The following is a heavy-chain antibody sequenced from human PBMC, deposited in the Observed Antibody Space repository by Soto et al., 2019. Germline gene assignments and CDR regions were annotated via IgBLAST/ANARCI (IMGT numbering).Heavy chain of an antibody. Sequence: QITLKESGPTLVKPTQTLTLTCSFSGFSRTTYGVGVCWVRQPPGKALEWLAFTYWDDANRYNPSLKSRLSTTADTSKNQVVLTMTNMDPADTATYFCAHRVTVMSTWNFGAFDFWGQGTLVTVTS. CDR1: GFSRTTYGVG. V-gene: IGHV2-5*02. J-gene: IGHJ3*01. CDR2: TYWDDAN. CDR3: AHRVTVMSTWNFGAFDF. D-gene: IGHD4-17*01.